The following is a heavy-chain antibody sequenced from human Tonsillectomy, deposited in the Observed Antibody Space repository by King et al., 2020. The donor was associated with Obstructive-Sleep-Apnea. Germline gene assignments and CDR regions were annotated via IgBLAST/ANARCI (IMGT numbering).Heavy chain of an antibody. CDR1: GGSISSGDYY. Sequence: VQLQESGPGLVKPSQTLSLTCTVSGGSISSGDYYWSWIRQPPGKGLEWIGYIYYSGSTYYNPALKSRVTISVDTSKNQFSLKLSSVTAADTAGYYCARDPEVRGVIAYYYGMDVWGQGTTVTVSS. J-gene: IGHJ6*02. D-gene: IGHD3-10*01. CDR2: IYYSGST. V-gene: IGHV4-30-4*01. CDR3: ARDPEVRGVIAYYYGMDV.